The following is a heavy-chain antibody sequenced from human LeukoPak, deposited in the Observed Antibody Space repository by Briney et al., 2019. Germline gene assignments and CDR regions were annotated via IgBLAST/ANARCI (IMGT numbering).Heavy chain of an antibody. Sequence: PSETLSLTCTVSGGSISSGGYYWSWIRQHPGKGLEWIGYIYYSGSTYYNPSLKSRVTISVDTSKNRFSLRLSSVTAADTAVYYCARGHGRRGYSYGFGYWGQGTLVTVSS. D-gene: IGHD5-18*01. CDR2: IYYSGST. CDR3: ARGHGRRGYSYGFGY. J-gene: IGHJ4*02. V-gene: IGHV4-31*03. CDR1: GGSISSGGYY.